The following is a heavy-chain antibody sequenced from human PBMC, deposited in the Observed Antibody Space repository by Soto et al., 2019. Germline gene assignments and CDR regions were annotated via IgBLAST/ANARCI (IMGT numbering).Heavy chain of an antibody. Sequence: ASVKVSCKVSGYTLTELSMHWVRQAPEKGLEWMGGFDPEDGETIYAQKFQGRVTMTEDTSTDTAYMELSSLRSEDTAVYYCATGGVSIVVVPAARGWFDPWGQGTLVTVSS. D-gene: IGHD2-2*01. CDR2: FDPEDGET. CDR1: GYTLTELS. CDR3: ATGGVSIVVVPAARGWFDP. V-gene: IGHV1-24*01. J-gene: IGHJ5*02.